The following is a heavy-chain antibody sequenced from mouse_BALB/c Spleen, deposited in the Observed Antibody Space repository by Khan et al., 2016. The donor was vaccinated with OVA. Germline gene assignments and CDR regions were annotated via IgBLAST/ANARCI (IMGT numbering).Heavy chain of an antibody. CDR1: GYSFTGYT. V-gene: IGHV1-37*01. CDR3: VRSASYGDYVEAWFAY. D-gene: IGHD2-13*01. J-gene: IGHJ3*01. Sequence: EVQLQQSGPELVKPGASMKMSCKASGYSFTGYTMNWVKQSRVKNLEWIGLINPYNGGTAYNQKFGGKATLTVDKSSNNADMELLSLTSEDSAVYYCVRSASYGDYVEAWFAYWGQGTLVTVSA. CDR2: INPYNGGT.